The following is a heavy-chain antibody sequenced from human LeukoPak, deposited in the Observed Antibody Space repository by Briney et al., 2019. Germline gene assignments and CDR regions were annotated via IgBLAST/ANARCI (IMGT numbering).Heavy chain of an antibody. CDR1: GYTFTSYD. Sequence: GASVKVSCKASGYTFTSYDINWVRQATGQGLEWMGWMNPNSGNTGYAQKFQGRVTITRNTSISTAYMELSSLRSEDTAVYYCARGITYYDFWSGCWDPGAFDIWGQGTMVTVSS. D-gene: IGHD3-3*01. CDR3: ARGITYYDFWSGCWDPGAFDI. J-gene: IGHJ3*02. V-gene: IGHV1-8*03. CDR2: MNPNSGNT.